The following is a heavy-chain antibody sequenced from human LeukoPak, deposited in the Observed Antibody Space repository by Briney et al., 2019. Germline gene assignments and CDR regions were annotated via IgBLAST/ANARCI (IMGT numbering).Heavy chain of an antibody. D-gene: IGHD3-9*01. CDR2: INPNSGGT. Sequence: GASVKVSCKASGYTFTGYYMHWVRQAPGQGLEWMGWINPNSGGTNYAQKFQGRVTMTRDTSISTAYMELSRLRSDDTAVYYCARGDKLRYFDWLLFTFDYWGQGTLVTVSS. V-gene: IGHV1-2*02. J-gene: IGHJ4*02. CDR1: GYTFTGYY. CDR3: ARGDKLRYFDWLLFTFDY.